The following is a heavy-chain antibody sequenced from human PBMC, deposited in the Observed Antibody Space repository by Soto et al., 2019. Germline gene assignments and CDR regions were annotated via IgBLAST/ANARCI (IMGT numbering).Heavy chain of an antibody. CDR3: AKSGGTGYYYYYGMDV. Sequence: GGSLRLSCAASGFTFSSYAMSWVRQAPGKGLEWVSAISGSGGSTYYADSVKGRFTISRDNSKNTLYLQMNSLRAEDTAVYYRAKSGGTGYYYYYGMDVWGQGTTVTVSS. CDR1: GFTFSSYA. J-gene: IGHJ6*02. CDR2: ISGSGGST. D-gene: IGHD2-15*01. V-gene: IGHV3-23*01.